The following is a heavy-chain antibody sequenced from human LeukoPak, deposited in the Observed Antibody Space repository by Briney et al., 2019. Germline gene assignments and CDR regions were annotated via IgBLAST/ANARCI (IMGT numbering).Heavy chain of an antibody. CDR1: GYSISSGCY. J-gene: IGHJ4*02. CDR3: ARVGYGSGSPDRFDY. D-gene: IGHD3-10*01. V-gene: IGHV4-38-2*01. CDR2: IYHSGST. Sequence: PSETLSLTCAVSGYSISSGCYWGWIRQPPGKGLEWIGSIYHSGSTYYNPSLKSRVTISVDTSKNQFSLKLSSVTAADTAVYYCARVGYGSGSPDRFDYWGQGTLVTVSS.